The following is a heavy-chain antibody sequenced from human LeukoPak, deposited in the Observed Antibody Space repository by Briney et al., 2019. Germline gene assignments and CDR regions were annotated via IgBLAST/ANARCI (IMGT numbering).Heavy chain of an antibody. J-gene: IGHJ4*02. CDR1: GFTFSSYG. V-gene: IGHV3-30*18. D-gene: IGHD1-26*01. CDR2: ISYDGSNK. Sequence: GGSLRLSCAASGFTFSSYGMHWVRQAPGKGLEWVAVISYDGSNKYYADSVKGRFTISRDNSKNTLYLQMNSLRAEDTAVYYCAKNGDGGSYFGYWGQGTLVTVSS. CDR3: AKNGDGGSYFGY.